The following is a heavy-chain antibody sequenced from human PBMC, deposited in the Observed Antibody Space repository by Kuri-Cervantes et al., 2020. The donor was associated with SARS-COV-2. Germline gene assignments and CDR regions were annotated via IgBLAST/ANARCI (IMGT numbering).Heavy chain of an antibody. CDR2: IIPIFGTA. Sequence: SVKVSCKASGGTFSSYAISWVRQAPGQGLEWMGGIIPIFGTANYAQKFQGRVTITADGSTRTDYMELSSLRSEDTAVYYCARAYYYGSSGYYPGDYWGQGTLVTVSS. D-gene: IGHD3-22*01. V-gene: IGHV1-69*13. J-gene: IGHJ4*02. CDR1: GGTFSSYA. CDR3: ARAYYYGSSGYYPGDY.